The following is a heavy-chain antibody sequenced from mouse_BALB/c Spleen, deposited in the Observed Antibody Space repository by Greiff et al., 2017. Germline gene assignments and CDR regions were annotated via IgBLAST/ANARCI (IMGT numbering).Heavy chain of an antibody. CDR2: IWAGGST. CDR3: ARAGITTVVEAMDY. Sequence: VQLQQSGPGLVAPSQSLSITCTVSGFSLTSYGVHWVRQPPGKGLEWLGVIWAGGSTNYNSALMSRLSISKDNSKSQVFLKMNSLQTDDTAMYYCARAGITTVVEAMDYWGQGTSVTVSS. V-gene: IGHV2-9*02. D-gene: IGHD1-1*01. CDR1: GFSLTSYG. J-gene: IGHJ4*01.